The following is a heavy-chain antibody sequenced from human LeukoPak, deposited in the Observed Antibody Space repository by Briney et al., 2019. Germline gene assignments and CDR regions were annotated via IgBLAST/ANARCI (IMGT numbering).Heavy chain of an antibody. CDR3: ARMYNAFDI. CDR1: GFTFSTYW. Sequence: SGGSLRLSCAASGFTFSTYWMSWVRQAPGKGLEWVSVIYSGGSTYYADSVKGRFTISRDNSKNTLYLQMNSLRAEDTAVYYCARMYNAFDIWGQGTMVTVSS. D-gene: IGHD1-14*01. V-gene: IGHV3-53*05. J-gene: IGHJ3*02. CDR2: IYSGGST.